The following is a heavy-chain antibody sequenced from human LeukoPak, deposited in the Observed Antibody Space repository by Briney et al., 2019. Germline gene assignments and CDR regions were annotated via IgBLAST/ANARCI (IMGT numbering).Heavy chain of an antibody. J-gene: IGHJ4*02. V-gene: IGHV3-72*01. CDR3: ARRGGGWHFDY. CDR1: GFTVSSNY. CDR2: TANKANSYTT. Sequence: PGGSLRLSCAASGFTVSSNYMDWVRQAPGKGLEWVGRTANKANSYTTQYAASVRGRFTISRDESKNSLFLQMNSLKTEDTAVYYCARRGGGWHFDYWGQGTLVTVSS. D-gene: IGHD6-19*01.